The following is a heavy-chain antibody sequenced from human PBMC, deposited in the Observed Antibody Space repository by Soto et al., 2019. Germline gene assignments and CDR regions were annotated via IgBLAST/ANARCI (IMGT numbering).Heavy chain of an antibody. CDR1: GFTFSSYG. CDR2: IWYDGSNK. J-gene: IGHJ4*02. D-gene: IGHD6-19*01. Sequence: VQLVESGGGVVQPGRSLRLSCAASGFTFSSYGMHWVRQAPGKGLEWVAVIWYDGSNKYYADSVKGRFTISRDNSKNTLYLQMNSLRAEDTAVYYCATVIAVAGDFDYWGQGTLVTVSS. CDR3: ATVIAVAGDFDY. V-gene: IGHV3-33*01.